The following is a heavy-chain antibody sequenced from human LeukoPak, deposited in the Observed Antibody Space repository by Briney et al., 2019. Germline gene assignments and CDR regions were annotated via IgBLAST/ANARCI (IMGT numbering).Heavy chain of an antibody. J-gene: IGHJ4*02. D-gene: IGHD2-8*02. V-gene: IGHV4-59*01. Sequence: SETLSLTCTVSGGSISSYYWSWIRQPPGKGLEWIGYIYYSGSTNYNPSLKSRVTISVDTSKNQFSLKLSSVTAADTAVYYCARITPFAVYGLDYWGKGPRVTVSS. CDR1: GGSISSYY. CDR2: IYYSGST. CDR3: ARITPFAVYGLDY.